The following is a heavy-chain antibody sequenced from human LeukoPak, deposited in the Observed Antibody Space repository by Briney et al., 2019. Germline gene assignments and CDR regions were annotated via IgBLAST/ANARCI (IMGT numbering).Heavy chain of an antibody. Sequence: PGGSLRLSCAASGFTFSSYAMHWVRQAPGKGLEWVAVISYDGSNKYYADSVKGRITISRDNSRNTVFLQMDSLRAEDTALYYCVKGTLGSCSGVTCYYFDNWGQGTLVTVSS. CDR3: VKGTLGSCSGVTCYYFDN. J-gene: IGHJ4*02. CDR1: GFTFSSYA. V-gene: IGHV3-30*04. CDR2: ISYDGSNK. D-gene: IGHD2-8*02.